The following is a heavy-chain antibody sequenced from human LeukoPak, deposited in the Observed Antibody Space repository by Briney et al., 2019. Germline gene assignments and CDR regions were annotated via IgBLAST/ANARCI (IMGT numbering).Heavy chain of an antibody. CDR1: GFTVSSNY. V-gene: IGHV3-53*01. J-gene: IGHJ4*02. CDR3: ARDFIEYCSGGTCSALEC. D-gene: IGHD2-15*01. CDR2: IYSGGST. Sequence: GGSLRLSCAASGFTVSSNYMSWVRQAPGKGLEWVSVIYSGGSTYYADSVKGRFTISRDNSKNTLYLQMNSLRAEDTAVYYCARDFIEYCSGGTCSALECWGQGTLVTVSS.